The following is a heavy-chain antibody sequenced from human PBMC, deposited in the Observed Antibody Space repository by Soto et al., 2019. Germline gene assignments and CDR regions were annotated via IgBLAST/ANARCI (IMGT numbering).Heavy chain of an antibody. J-gene: IGHJ6*03. D-gene: IGHD2-2*01. V-gene: IGHV4-59*01. CDR1: GGSISSYY. CDR2: IYYSGST. Sequence: SETLSLTCTVSGGSISSYYWSWIRQPPGKGLEWIGYIYYSGSTNYNPSLKSRVTISVDTSKNQFSLKLSSVTAADTAVYYCARARPTSIVVVPAATGGAPGYYYMDVWGKGTTVTVSS. CDR3: ARARPTSIVVVPAATGGAPGYYYMDV.